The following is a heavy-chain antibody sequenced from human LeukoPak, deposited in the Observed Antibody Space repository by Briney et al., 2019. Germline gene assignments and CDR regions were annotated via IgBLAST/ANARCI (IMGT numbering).Heavy chain of an antibody. V-gene: IGHV3-7*03. CDR2: IKQDGSEK. Sequence: GGSLRLSCAASGFTFSNYWMSWVRQAPGKGLEWVANIKQDGSEKYYVDSVKGRFTISRDNAKNSLYLQMNSLRAEDTDVYYCARDHGRYCSGGSCYFGGFFEYWGQGTQGTVSS. D-gene: IGHD2-15*01. CDR1: GFTFSNYW. CDR3: ARDHGRYCSGGSCYFGGFFEY. J-gene: IGHJ4*02.